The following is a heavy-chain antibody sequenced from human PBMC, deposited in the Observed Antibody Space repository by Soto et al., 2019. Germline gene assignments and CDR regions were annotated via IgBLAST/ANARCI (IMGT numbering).Heavy chain of an antibody. CDR3: ARDQYDILTGPNY. CDR2: ISYDGSNK. D-gene: IGHD3-9*01. V-gene: IGHV3-30-3*01. Sequence: QVPLVESGGGVVQPGRSLRLSCAASGFTFSGYAMHWVRQAPGKGLEWVAVISYDGSNKYYADSVKGRFTISRDNXKNTLYLQMNGLRPEDAAVYYCARDQYDILTGPNYWGQGTLVTVSS. CDR1: GFTFSGYA. J-gene: IGHJ4*02.